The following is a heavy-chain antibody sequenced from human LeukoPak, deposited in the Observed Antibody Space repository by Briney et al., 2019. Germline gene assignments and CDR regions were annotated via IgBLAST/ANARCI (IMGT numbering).Heavy chain of an antibody. Sequence: GASVKVSCKASGYTFTSYGISWVRQAPGKGLEWMGGFDPEDGETIYAQKFQGRVTMTEDTSTDTAYMELSSLRSEDTAVYYCATSSSWYRNWFDPWGQGTLVTVSS. CDR2: FDPEDGET. J-gene: IGHJ5*02. CDR3: ATSSSWYRNWFDP. CDR1: GYTFTSYG. D-gene: IGHD6-13*01. V-gene: IGHV1-24*01.